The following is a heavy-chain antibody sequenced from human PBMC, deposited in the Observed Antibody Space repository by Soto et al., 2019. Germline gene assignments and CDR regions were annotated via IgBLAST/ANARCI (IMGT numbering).Heavy chain of an antibody. D-gene: IGHD4-4*01. CDR1: GFTFSGYY. Sequence: GGSLRLSCAASGFTFSGYYMSWIRQAPGKGLEWVSYISSGGSTIYYADSVKGRFTISRDNAKNSLYPQMNSLRAEDTAVYYCARDRDSNYEPLNYWGQGTLVTVPS. CDR2: ISSGGSTI. CDR3: ARDRDSNYEPLNY. J-gene: IGHJ4*02. V-gene: IGHV3-11*01.